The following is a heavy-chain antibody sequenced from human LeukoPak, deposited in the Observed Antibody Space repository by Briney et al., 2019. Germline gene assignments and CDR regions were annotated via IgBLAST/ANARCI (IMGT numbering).Heavy chain of an antibody. D-gene: IGHD3-16*01. V-gene: IGHV3-74*01. J-gene: IGHJ6*03. CDR3: VSGGSPYYYYYYMDV. CDR2: INTDGSST. CDR1: GFTFSSYW. Sequence: PGGSLRLSCAASGFTFSSYWMHWVRQAPGKGLVWVSRINTDGSSTSYADSVKGRFTISRDNAKNTLYLQMNSLRAEDTAVYYCVSGGSPYYYYYYMDVWGKGTTVTVSS.